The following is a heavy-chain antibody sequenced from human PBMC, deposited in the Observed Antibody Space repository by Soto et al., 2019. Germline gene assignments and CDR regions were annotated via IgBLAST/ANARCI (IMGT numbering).Heavy chain of an antibody. Sequence: SVKVSCKASGGTFSSYAISWVRQAPGQGLEWMGWIIPIIGTANYAQKFQGRVTITADESTSTAYMELSSLRSEDTAVYYCARVRPTRGLHYYYGMDVWGEGNTVTVSS. CDR1: GGTFSSYA. CDR3: ARVRPTRGLHYYYGMDV. J-gene: IGHJ6*04. D-gene: IGHD3-16*01. CDR2: IIPIIGTA. V-gene: IGHV1-69*13.